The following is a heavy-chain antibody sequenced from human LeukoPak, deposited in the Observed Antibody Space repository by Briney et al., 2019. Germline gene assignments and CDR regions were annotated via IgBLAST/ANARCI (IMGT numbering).Heavy chain of an antibody. Sequence: PGGSLRLSCAASGFTFSDYSMNWVRQAPGKGLEWVSYITSSSSTIYYADSVKGRFTISRDNAKNSLYLQMNSLRAEDPAVYYCARPRAGHAFDIWGQGTMVTVSS. CDR1: GFTFSDYS. V-gene: IGHV3-48*04. CDR3: ARPRAGHAFDI. J-gene: IGHJ3*02. CDR2: ITSSSSTI.